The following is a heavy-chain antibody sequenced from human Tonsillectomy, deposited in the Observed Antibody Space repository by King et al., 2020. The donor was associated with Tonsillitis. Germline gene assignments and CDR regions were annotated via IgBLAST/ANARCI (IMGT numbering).Heavy chain of an antibody. D-gene: IGHD3-16*01. Sequence: VQLVESGGGLVQPEGSLRISCADSGLTFSNYGMTWVRQDPGKRLEWVSVISSGGTIYYADSVKGRFTISRDISKNSLYLQMNSLRAENTAIYYCPKTGGVTYNFGYFFDYWRQGTLFTVTA. CDR1: GLTFSNYG. V-gene: IGHV3-23*04. CDR3: PKTGGVTYNFGYFFDY. CDR2: ISSGGTI. J-gene: IGHJ4*02.